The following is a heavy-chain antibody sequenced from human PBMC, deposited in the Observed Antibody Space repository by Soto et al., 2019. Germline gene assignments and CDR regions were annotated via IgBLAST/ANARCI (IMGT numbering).Heavy chain of an antibody. D-gene: IGHD4-17*01. CDR2: IKPNTDDT. J-gene: IGHJ4*02. CDR3: ARGATVTQFDY. V-gene: IGHV1-2*02. CDR1: GFSISGFY. Sequence: ASVKVSCRPSGFSISGFYLHWVRQAPGQGLEWMGWIKPNTDDTGYAQKFQGRVTLTWDTSSSAGYLDLSRLRSDDTAVYYCARGATVTQFDYWGRGTLVTVSS.